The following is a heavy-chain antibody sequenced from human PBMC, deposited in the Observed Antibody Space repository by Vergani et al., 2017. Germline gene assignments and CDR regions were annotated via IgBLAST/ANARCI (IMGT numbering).Heavy chain of an antibody. D-gene: IGHD1-26*01. J-gene: IGHJ3*02. CDR3: AEQLPASRSGSVNAFDI. CDR2: IGNYGGSI. V-gene: IGHV3-64*01. CDR1: GFTFTYHG. Sequence: EVNLVESGGGLVHPGGSLRLACATSGFTFTYHGMYWVRQGPGKGLEFVSGIGNYGGSIQYGNSVKGRFIISRDNSKRTVFLQMGSMTTEDTGVYYCAEQLPASRSGSVNAFDIWGHGTLVTVSS.